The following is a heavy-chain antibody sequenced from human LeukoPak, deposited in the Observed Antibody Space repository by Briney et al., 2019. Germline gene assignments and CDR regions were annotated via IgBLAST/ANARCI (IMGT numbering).Heavy chain of an antibody. V-gene: IGHV3-33*01. J-gene: IGHJ5*02. CDR2: IWYDGSNK. CDR1: GFTFSSYG. D-gene: IGHD6-13*01. Sequence: GGPLRLSCAASGFTFSSYGMHWVRQAPSKGLEWVAVIWYDGSNKYYADSVKGRFTISRDNSKNTLYLQMNSLRAEDTAVYYCARDSVDSSSWFGWFDPWGQGTLVTVSS. CDR3: ARDSVDSSSWFGWFDP.